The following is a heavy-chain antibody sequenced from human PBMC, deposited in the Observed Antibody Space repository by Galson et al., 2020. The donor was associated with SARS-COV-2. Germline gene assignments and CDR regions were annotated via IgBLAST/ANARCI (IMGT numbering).Heavy chain of an antibody. D-gene: IGHD6-19*01. CDR1: GGSISSSSYY. V-gene: IGHV4-39*07. CDR3: ARTGYTSGWTDFDY. CDR2: IYYSGST. J-gene: IGHJ4*02. Sequence: SETLSLTCTVSGGSISSSSYYWGWIRQPPGKGLEWIGRIYYSGSTYYNPSLKSRVTISIDTSKIQFSLKLSSVTAADTAVYYCARTGYTSGWTDFDYWGQGTLVTVSS.